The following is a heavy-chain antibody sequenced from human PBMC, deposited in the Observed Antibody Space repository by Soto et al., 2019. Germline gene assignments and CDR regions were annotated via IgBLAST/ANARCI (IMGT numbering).Heavy chain of an antibody. CDR2: IDPSDSYT. CDR1: GYSFTNYW. Sequence: PGESLKISCKGSGYSFTNYWISWVRQMPGKGLEWMGRIDPSDSYTSYSPSFQGHVTISADKSISTAYLQWSSLKASDTAMYYCARYWHSYSLNYYRGMDVWGQGTTVTVSS. V-gene: IGHV5-10-1*01. J-gene: IGHJ6*02. D-gene: IGHD5-18*01. CDR3: ARYWHSYSLNYYRGMDV.